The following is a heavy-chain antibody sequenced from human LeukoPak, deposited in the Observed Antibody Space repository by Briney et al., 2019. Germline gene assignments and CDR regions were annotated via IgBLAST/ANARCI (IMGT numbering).Heavy chain of an antibody. J-gene: IGHJ4*02. CDR3: ARAVAAPQDYFDY. Sequence: SVKVSCKASGGTFSSYAISWVRQAPGQGLEWMGRIIPIFGTANYAQRFQGGVTITTDESTSTAYMELSSLRSEDTAVYYCARAVAAPQDYFDYWGQGTLVTVSS. CDR2: IIPIFGTA. CDR1: GGTFSSYA. V-gene: IGHV1-69*05. D-gene: IGHD6-19*01.